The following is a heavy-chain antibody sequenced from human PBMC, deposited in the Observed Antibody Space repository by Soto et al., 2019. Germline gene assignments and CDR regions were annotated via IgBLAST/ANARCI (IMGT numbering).Heavy chain of an antibody. D-gene: IGHD6-19*01. CDR2: VYGSGGT. J-gene: IGHJ4*02. CDR3: ARHGRGGSGWYDY. Sequence: SQTLSLTCSVSGGSITTEFSSWIRQPPGKGLEWIGYVYGSGGTSNNPSLQSRVTISVDASTSQVSLRLNSVTDTDTAVYYCARHGRGGSGWYDYWGQGTLVTVSS. CDR1: GGSITTEF. V-gene: IGHV4-59*08.